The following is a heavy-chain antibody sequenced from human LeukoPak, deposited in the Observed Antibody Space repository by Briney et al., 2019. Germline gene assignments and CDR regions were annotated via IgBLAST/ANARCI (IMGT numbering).Heavy chain of an antibody. Sequence: SETLSLTCTVSDGSISSYYWSWIRQPPGEGLEWIGYIHSGSTNYNPSLKSRVTISVDTSKNQFSLKLSSVTAADTAVYYCASRAVAGDWYFDLWGRGTLVTVSS. CDR1: DGSISSYY. J-gene: IGHJ2*01. D-gene: IGHD6-19*01. CDR3: ASRAVAGDWYFDL. CDR2: IHSGST. V-gene: IGHV4-59*08.